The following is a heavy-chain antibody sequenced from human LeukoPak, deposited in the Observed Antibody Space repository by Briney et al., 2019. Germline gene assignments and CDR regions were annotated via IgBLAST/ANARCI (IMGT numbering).Heavy chain of an antibody. V-gene: IGHV3-11*01. Sequence: PGGSLRLSCAASGFTFSDYDMSWSRQAPGEGREWVSYISSCNSSIYYADSVKGRYTFSRDNAKNSLFLQMNSLRAEDTAVYYCARGRRITIFGVVTQGAFDIWGQGTLVTAS. J-gene: IGHJ3*02. CDR1: GFTFSDYD. D-gene: IGHD3-3*01. CDR3: ARGRRITIFGVVTQGAFDI. CDR2: ISSCNSSI.